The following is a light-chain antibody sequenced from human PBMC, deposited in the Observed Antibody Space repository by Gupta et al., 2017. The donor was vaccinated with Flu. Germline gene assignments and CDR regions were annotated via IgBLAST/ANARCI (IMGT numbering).Light chain of an antibody. J-gene: IGKJ1*01. CDR3: QHYGSSVWT. Sequence: EIVLTKSPGTLSLFPGERATLSCRASQSLSSSYVAWYQQKAGQAPRLLIYAASSRAIGISDRFSGSGSGTDFTLTISRLEPEDFAVYYCQHYGSSVWTFGQGTKVEFK. CDR1: QSLSSSY. CDR2: AAS. V-gene: IGKV3-20*01.